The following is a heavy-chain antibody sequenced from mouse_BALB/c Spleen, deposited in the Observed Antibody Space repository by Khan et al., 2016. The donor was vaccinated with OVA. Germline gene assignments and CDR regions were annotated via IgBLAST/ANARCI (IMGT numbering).Heavy chain of an antibody. Sequence: QIQLVQSGPELKKPGETVKISCKASGYTFTNYGMNWVKQAPGKGLKWMGWINTYTGEPTYADDFKGRFALSLEISASIAYLQINNRKNEDTATYFCARFHGGYWGQGTTLTVSS. CDR3: ARFHGGY. J-gene: IGHJ2*01. CDR1: GYTFTNYG. CDR2: INTYTGEP. V-gene: IGHV9-3-1*01.